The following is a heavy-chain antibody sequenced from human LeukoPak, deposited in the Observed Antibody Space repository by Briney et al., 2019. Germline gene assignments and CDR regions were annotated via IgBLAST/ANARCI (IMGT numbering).Heavy chain of an antibody. CDR3: AKEPYGSGSYYNSPFDY. CDR2: IGGSGDTT. Sequence: GGSLRLSCAASGFTFSTSAMNWVRQAPGKGLEWVSVIGGSGDTTYYADSVKGRFTISRDNSKNTLYLQMNSLRAEDTAVYYCAKEPYGSGSYYNSPFDYWGQGTLVTVSS. CDR1: GFTFSTSA. J-gene: IGHJ4*02. D-gene: IGHD3-10*01. V-gene: IGHV3-23*01.